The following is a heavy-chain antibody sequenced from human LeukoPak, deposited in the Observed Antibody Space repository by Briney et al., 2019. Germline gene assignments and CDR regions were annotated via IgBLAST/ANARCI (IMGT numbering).Heavy chain of an antibody. Sequence: GGSLRLSCAASGFTFSDYYMSWIRQAPGKGLEWVSYISSSGSTIYYADSVKGRFTISRDNSKNTLYLQMNSLRAEDTAVYYCAKSPSGSSSWYQVDYWGQGTLVTVSS. J-gene: IGHJ4*02. CDR2: ISSSGSTI. CDR1: GFTFSDYY. V-gene: IGHV3-11*01. CDR3: AKSPSGSSSWYQVDY. D-gene: IGHD6-13*01.